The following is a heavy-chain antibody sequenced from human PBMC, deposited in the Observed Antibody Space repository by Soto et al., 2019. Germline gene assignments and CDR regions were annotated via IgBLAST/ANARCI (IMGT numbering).Heavy chain of an antibody. D-gene: IGHD3-10*01. J-gene: IGHJ6*02. CDR3: AKGMVRGVIYYYGMDV. V-gene: IGHV3-23*01. CDR2: ISGSGGST. CDR1: GFTFSSYA. Sequence: LRLSCAASGFTFSSYAMSWVRQAPGKGLEWVSAISGSGGSTYYADSVKGRFTISRDNSKNTLYLQMNSLRAEDTAVYYCAKGMVRGVIYYYGMDVWGQGTTVTVS.